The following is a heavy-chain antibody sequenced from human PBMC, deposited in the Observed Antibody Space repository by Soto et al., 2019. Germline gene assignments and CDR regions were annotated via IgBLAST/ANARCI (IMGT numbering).Heavy chain of an antibody. V-gene: IGHV3-30-3*01. CDR3: ARDLGLIAAAGKGGFDY. D-gene: IGHD6-13*01. CDR1: GLTFSSNA. CDR2: ISYDGSNK. Sequence: QVQLVESGGGVSRPGSPLSLSCAAPGLTFSSNAMNWVRRAPGRGLGWGAVISYDGSNKYYADSVKGRFTISRDNSKNTLYLQMNSLRAEDTAVYYCARDLGLIAAAGKGGFDYWGQGTLVTVSS. J-gene: IGHJ4*02.